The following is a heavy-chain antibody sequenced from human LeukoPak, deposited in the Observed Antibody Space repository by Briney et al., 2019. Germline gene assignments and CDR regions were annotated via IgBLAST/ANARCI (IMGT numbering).Heavy chain of an antibody. CDR1: GGSISSGGYY. D-gene: IGHD3-22*01. CDR2: IYYSGST. CDR3: ASLGDSSGYYPDC. Sequence: PSETLSLTCTVSGGSISSGGYYWSWIRQHPGKGLEWIGYIYYSGSTYYNPSLKSRVTISVDTSKNQFSLKLSSVTAADTAVYYYASLGDSSGYYPDCWGQGTLVTVSS. J-gene: IGHJ4*02. V-gene: IGHV4-31*03.